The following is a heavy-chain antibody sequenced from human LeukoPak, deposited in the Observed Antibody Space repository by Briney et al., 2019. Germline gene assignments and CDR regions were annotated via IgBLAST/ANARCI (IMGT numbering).Heavy chain of an antibody. CDR1: GFTFSTYG. Sequence: GGSLRLSCVASGFTFSTYGMSWVRQAPGKGLEWVSAISGSGGSTYYADSVEGRFTISRDNSKNTLCLQMNSLRAEDTAVYYCAKDGGEYYDILTGYYPRLYYMDVWGKGTTVTISS. V-gene: IGHV3-23*01. D-gene: IGHD3-9*01. CDR3: AKDGGEYYDILTGYYPRLYYMDV. J-gene: IGHJ6*03. CDR2: ISGSGGST.